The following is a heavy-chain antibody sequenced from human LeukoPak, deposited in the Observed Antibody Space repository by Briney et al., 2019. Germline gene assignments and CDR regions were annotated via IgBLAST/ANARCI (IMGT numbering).Heavy chain of an antibody. V-gene: IGHV4-34*01. CDR2: INHSGST. Sequence: PSETLSLTCAVYGGSFSGYYWSWIRQPPGKGLEWIGEINHSGSTNYNPSLKSRVTISVDTSKNQFSLKLSSVTAADTAVYYCAILQIAAAGTGPNWFDPWGQGTLVTVSS. CDR3: AILQIAAAGTGPNWFDP. D-gene: IGHD6-13*01. J-gene: IGHJ5*02. CDR1: GGSFSGYY.